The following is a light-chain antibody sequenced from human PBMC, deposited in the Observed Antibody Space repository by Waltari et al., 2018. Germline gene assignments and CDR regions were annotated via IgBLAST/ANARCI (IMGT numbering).Light chain of an antibody. J-gene: IGKJ1*01. V-gene: IGKV1-17*01. Sequence: DIQMTQSPSSLSASAGDRVTITCRASQGINIYLNWYQQKPGKAPKRLIYAASTLDSGVPSRFSGSGSGTDFTLTISSLQPEDFATYYCLHYHTNPWTFDQGTKVEVK. CDR2: AAS. CDR3: LHYHTNPWT. CDR1: QGINIY.